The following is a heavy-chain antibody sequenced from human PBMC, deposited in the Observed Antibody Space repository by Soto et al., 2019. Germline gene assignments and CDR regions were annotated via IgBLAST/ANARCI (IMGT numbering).Heavy chain of an antibody. J-gene: IGHJ6*02. CDR1: GFTFSSYA. CDR2: ISGSGSPT. V-gene: IGHV3-23*01. D-gene: IGHD2-8*02. CDR3: ARYFSGGNDNYYYVMDF. Sequence: GGSLRLSCAASGFTFSSYAMTWVRQAPGRGLEWVSAISGSGSPTYYADSVKGRFTISRDNSKNTLYLQMNSLRADDTAVYYCARYFSGGNDNYYYVMDFWGQGTTVTVSS.